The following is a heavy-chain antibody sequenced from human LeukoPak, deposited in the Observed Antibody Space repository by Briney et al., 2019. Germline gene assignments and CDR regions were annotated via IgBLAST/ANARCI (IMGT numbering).Heavy chain of an antibody. J-gene: IGHJ3*02. CDR1: GFTFSSYA. Sequence: GGSLRLSCAASGFTFSSYAMSWVRQAPGKGLEWVSAISGSGGSTYYADSVKGRFTISRDNAKNSLHLQMDNLRAEDTAVYYCARPKNRENYWRAFDIWGQGTMVTVSS. V-gene: IGHV3-23*01. D-gene: IGHD1-7*01. CDR2: ISGSGGST. CDR3: ARPKNRENYWRAFDI.